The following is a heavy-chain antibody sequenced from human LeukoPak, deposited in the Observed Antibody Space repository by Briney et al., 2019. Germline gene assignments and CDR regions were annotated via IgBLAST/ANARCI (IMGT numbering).Heavy chain of an antibody. V-gene: IGHV7-4-1*02. D-gene: IGHD2-8*01. Sequence: ASVTVSCTASGYTFTSYAMNWVRQAPGQGLEWMGWINTNTENPAYAQGFTGRFVFSLDISVSTAYLQISSLKAEDTAVYYCARMGYCTRATCGGAFDFWGQGTLVTVSS. CDR2: INTNTENP. CDR1: GYTFTSYA. J-gene: IGHJ4*02. CDR3: ARMGYCTRATCGGAFDF.